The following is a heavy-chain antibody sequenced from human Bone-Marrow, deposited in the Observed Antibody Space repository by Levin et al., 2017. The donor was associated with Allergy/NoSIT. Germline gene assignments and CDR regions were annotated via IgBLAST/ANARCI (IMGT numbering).Heavy chain of an antibody. J-gene: IGHJ2*01. Sequence: PGGSLRLSCAVSGFTVNGNYMGWVRQAPGKGLEWVSLLFGGGDTHYADSVKGRFSISRDNSKNTLDLQMNTLSAEDTAVYYCARIATFYYGRDWYFDLWGRGTLVTVSS. V-gene: IGHV3-66*01. CDR1: GFTVNGNY. CDR2: LFGGGDT. CDR3: ARIATFYYGRDWYFDL. D-gene: IGHD3-10*02.